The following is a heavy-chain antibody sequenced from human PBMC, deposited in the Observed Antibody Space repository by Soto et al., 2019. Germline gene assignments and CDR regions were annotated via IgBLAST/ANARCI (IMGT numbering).Heavy chain of an antibody. CDR1: GFSLSTSGVG. D-gene: IGHD5-12*01. J-gene: IGHJ4*02. CDR2: IYWDDDK. CDR3: AHVYGGYDNLDY. V-gene: IGHV2-5*02. Sequence: QITLKESGPTLVKPTQTLTLTCTFSGFSLSTSGVGVGWIRQPPGKALEWLALIYWDDDKRYSPSLKSRLTSTKDTSKNQVVLTMTNMDPVDTATYYCAHVYGGYDNLDYWGQGTLVTVSS.